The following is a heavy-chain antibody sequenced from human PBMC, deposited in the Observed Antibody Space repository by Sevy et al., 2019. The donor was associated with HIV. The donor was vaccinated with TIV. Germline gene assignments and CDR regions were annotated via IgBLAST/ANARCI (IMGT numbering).Heavy chain of an antibody. D-gene: IGHD3-16*01. Sequence: GGSLRLSCAASGFSFSDYRMHWVRQAPGKGLEWVAVISYDGRNYKYNADSVKGRFTISRDNSKNTLYLQMNSLRAEDTAIYYCARDRGEILSSAFDYWGQGTLVTVSS. J-gene: IGHJ4*02. CDR3: ARDRGEILSSAFDY. CDR1: GFSFSDYR. CDR2: ISYDGRNYK. V-gene: IGHV3-30*03.